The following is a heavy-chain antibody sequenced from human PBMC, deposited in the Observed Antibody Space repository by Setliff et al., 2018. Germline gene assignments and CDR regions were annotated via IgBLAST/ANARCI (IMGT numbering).Heavy chain of an antibody. CDR1: GDSFSGYF. CDR3: AGGAFGSRWYVRPWFDP. D-gene: IGHD6-13*01. CDR2: IDQSGST. Sequence: PSETLSLTCAVYGDSFSGYFWTWIRQPPGKGLEWIGDIDQSGSTNYNPSLKSRLTIPVDTSKNQFSLSLSSVTAADTAVYYCAGGAFGSRWYVRPWFDPWGQGTLVTVSS. V-gene: IGHV4-34*01. J-gene: IGHJ5*02.